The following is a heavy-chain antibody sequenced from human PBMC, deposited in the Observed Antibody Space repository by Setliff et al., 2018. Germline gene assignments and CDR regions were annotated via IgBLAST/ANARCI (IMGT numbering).Heavy chain of an antibody. J-gene: IGHJ6*03. D-gene: IGHD3-3*01. CDR3: ARMSGFQYIDV. CDR2: FFYSGDS. Sequence: SETLSLTCTVSGASINSHYWSWIRQPPGKGLEWIGLFFYSGDSRYNPSLKSRLTLSLDTSKNQFSLNLSSVTAADTAVYYCARMSGFQYIDVWDKGTTVTVSS. CDR1: GASINSHY. V-gene: IGHV4-59*08.